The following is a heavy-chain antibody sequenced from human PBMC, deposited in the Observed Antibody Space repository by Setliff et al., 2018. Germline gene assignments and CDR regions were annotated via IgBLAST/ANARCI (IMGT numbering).Heavy chain of an antibody. Sequence: SETLSLTCAVYGGSFSGYYWSWIRQPPGKGLGWIGEINHTGSTNYSPSLKSRVTISVDTSKNQFSLKLTSVTAADTAVYYCARHEFVGGYYGSVTYRHFDYWGQGILVTVSS. V-gene: IGHV4-34*01. CDR3: ARHEFVGGYYGSVTYRHFDY. D-gene: IGHD3-10*01. J-gene: IGHJ4*02. CDR1: GGSFSGYY. CDR2: INHTGST.